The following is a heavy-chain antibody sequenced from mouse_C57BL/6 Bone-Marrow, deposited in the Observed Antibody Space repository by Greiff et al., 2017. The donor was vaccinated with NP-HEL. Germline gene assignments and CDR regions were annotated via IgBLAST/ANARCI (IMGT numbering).Heavy chain of an antibody. CDR1: GFTFSDYY. CDR3: AREGGLRRRTYAMDY. J-gene: IGHJ4*01. Sequence: DVKLVESEGGLVQPGSSMKLSCTTSGFTFSDYYMAWVRQVPEKGLDWVANINYDGSSTYYLDSLKSRFIISRDNAKNILYLQMSRLKSEDTATYNCAREGGLRRRTYAMDYWGQGTSVTVSS. V-gene: IGHV5-16*01. D-gene: IGHD2-4*01. CDR2: INYDGSST.